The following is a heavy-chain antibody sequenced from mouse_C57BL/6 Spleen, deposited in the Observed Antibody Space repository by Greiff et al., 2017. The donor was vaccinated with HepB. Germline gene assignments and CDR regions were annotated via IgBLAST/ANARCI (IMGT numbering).Heavy chain of an antibody. CDR3: TGYDEGDY. D-gene: IGHD2-2*01. CDR1: GFNIKDDY. J-gene: IGHJ2*01. CDR2: IDPENGDT. Sequence: EVMLVESGAELVRPGASVKLSCTASGFNIKDDYMHWVKQRPEQGLEWIGWIDPENGDTEYASKFQGKATITADTSSNTAYLQLSSLTSEDTAVYYCTGYDEGDYWGQGTTLTVSS. V-gene: IGHV14-4*01.